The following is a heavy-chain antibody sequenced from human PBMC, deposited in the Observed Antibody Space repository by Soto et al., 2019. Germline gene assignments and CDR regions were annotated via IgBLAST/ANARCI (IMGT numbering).Heavy chain of an antibody. J-gene: IGHJ5*02. CDR1: GFTFSSYA. Sequence: GGSLRLSCAASGFTFSSYAMHWVRQAPGKGLEWVVVISYDGSNKYYADSVKGRFTISRDNSKNTLYLQMNSLRAEDTAVYYCARGIAAAGNWFDPWGQGTLVTVSS. CDR2: ISYDGSNK. V-gene: IGHV3-30-3*01. D-gene: IGHD6-13*01. CDR3: ARGIAAAGNWFDP.